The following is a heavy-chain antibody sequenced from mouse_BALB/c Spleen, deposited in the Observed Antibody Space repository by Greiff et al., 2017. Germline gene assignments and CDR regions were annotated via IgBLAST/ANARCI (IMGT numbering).Heavy chain of an antibody. Sequence: EVQVVESGGGLVQPGGSRKLSCAASGFTFSSFGMHWVRQAPEKGLEWVAYISSGSSTIYYADTVKGRFTISRDNPKNTLFLQMTSLRSEDTAMYYCARGITTRYFDVWGAGTTVTVSS. D-gene: IGHD2-4*01. J-gene: IGHJ1*01. V-gene: IGHV5-17*02. CDR2: ISSGSSTI. CDR3: ARGITTRYFDV. CDR1: GFTFSSFG.